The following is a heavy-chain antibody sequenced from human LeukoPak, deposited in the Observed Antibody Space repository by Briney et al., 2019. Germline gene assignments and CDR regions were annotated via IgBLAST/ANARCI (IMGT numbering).Heavy chain of an antibody. J-gene: IGHJ4*02. D-gene: IGHD6-19*01. CDR2: ISSSGST. V-gene: IGHV4-59*01. CDR1: GGSISGYY. CDR3: ARTSSAWYFVDC. Sequence: PSETLSLTCIVSGGSISGYYWSWIRQPPGKGLEWIAYISSSGSTYYNPSLRSRVTISVDTSKNQFSLKLSSVTAADTAIYYCARTSSAWYFVDCWGQGTLVTVSS.